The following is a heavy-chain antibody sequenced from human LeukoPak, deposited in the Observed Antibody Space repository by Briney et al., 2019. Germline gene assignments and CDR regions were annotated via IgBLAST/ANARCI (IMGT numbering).Heavy chain of an antibody. Sequence: GGSLRLSCAASGYTFSSYAMSWVRQAPGKGLEWVSAISGSGGSTYYADSVKGRFTISRDNSKNTLYLQMNSLRAEDTAVYYCAKVPVGYCSGGSCYYFDYWGQGTLVTVSS. V-gene: IGHV3-23*01. CDR3: AKVPVGYCSGGSCYYFDY. J-gene: IGHJ4*02. D-gene: IGHD2-15*01. CDR2: ISGSGGST. CDR1: GYTFSSYA.